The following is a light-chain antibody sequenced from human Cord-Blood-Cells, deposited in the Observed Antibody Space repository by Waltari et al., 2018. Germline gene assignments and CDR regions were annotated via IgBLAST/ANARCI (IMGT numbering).Light chain of an antibody. V-gene: IGKV1-8*01. CDR1: QGISSS. Sequence: AIRMTQSPSSFSASTGDRVTIPCRASQGISSSLALYQQKPGKAPKLLIYAASTLQSGVPSRFSGSGSGTDFTLTISCLQSEDFATYYCQQYYSYPQTFGQGTKLEIK. CDR3: QQYYSYPQT. J-gene: IGKJ2*01. CDR2: AAS.